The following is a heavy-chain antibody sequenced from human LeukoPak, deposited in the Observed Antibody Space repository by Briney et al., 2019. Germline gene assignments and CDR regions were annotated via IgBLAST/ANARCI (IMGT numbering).Heavy chain of an antibody. V-gene: IGHV1-2*02. Sequence: GASVKVSCKASGNTFTGYYMHWVRQAPGQGLEWMGWINPNSGGTNYAQKFQGRVTMTRDTSISTAYMELSRLRSDDTAVYYCASPILRYCSGGSCYSSDYWGQGTLVTVSS. CDR1: GNTFTGYY. J-gene: IGHJ4*02. CDR2: INPNSGGT. CDR3: ASPILRYCSGGSCYSSDY. D-gene: IGHD2-15*01.